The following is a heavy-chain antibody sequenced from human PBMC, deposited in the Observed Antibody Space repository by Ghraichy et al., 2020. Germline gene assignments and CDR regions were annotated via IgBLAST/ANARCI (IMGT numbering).Heavy chain of an antibody. Sequence: GESLKISCTASGFSFSNSWMTWVRQAPEKGLEWVANINNDGKEKYYVDSLKGRFTISRDNGKNSLFLQISSLRVDDTAVYYCARDPKRGALDYWGQGTLVDVSA. D-gene: IGHD3-10*01. V-gene: IGHV3-7*03. CDR2: INNDGKEK. CDR1: GFSFSNSW. J-gene: IGHJ4*02. CDR3: ARDPKRGALDY.